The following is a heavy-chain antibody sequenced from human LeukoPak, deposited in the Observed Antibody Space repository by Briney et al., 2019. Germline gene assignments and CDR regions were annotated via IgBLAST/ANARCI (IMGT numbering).Heavy chain of an antibody. CDR1: GGSISSSSYY. V-gene: IGHV4-39*01. CDR2: IYYGGST. CDR3: ARLNTGYSSSWYWFDP. J-gene: IGHJ5*02. D-gene: IGHD6-13*01. Sequence: SETLSLTCTVSGGSISSSSYYWGWIRQPPGKGLEWIGSIYYGGSTYYNPSLKSRVTISVDTSKNQFSLKLSSVTAADTAVYYCARLNTGYSSSWYWFDPWGQGTLVTVSS.